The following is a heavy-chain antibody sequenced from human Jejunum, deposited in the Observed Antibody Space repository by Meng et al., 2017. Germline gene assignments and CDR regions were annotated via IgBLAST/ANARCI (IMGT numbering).Heavy chain of an antibody. V-gene: IGHV4-31*03. D-gene: IGHD2-2*01. CDR3: AREGQLMLELVDY. J-gene: IGHJ4*02. CDR1: GDPISSGGHY. CDR2: IYYTGSA. Sequence: QVQLQESGPGLVTPSQTLSLTCTVSGDPISSGGHYWSWIRQHPGKGLEWIGYIYYTGSAYYNPSLESRVTLSVDTSNNQFSLRLNSVTAADTAVYYCAREGQLMLELVDYWGQGTLVTVSS.